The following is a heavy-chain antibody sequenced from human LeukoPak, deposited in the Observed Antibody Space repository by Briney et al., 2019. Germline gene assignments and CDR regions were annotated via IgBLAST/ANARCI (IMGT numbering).Heavy chain of an antibody. J-gene: IGHJ6*02. Sequence: GASVKDSCKASGYTFTSYYMHWVRQAPGQGLEWMGIINPSGGSTSYAQKFQGRVTMTRDTSTSTVYMELSSLRSEDTAVYYCARECPDGGYDAYYYYGMDVWGQGTTVTVSS. V-gene: IGHV1-46*01. CDR1: GYTFTSYY. CDR3: ARECPDGGYDAYYYYGMDV. CDR2: INPSGGST. D-gene: IGHD5-12*01.